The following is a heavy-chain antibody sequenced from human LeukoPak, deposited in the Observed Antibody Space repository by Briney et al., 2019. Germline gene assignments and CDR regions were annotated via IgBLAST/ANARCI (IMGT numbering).Heavy chain of an antibody. CDR2: IYASGST. CDR3: ARGGPPTVTRFDY. D-gene: IGHD4-17*01. J-gene: IGHJ4*02. V-gene: IGHV4-4*07. CDR1: GGSISDYY. Sequence: TSETLSLTCTVSGGSISDYYWSWIRQPAGKGLEWIGRIYASGSTNYNPSLKSRVNMSVDTSKNQFSLKLSSVTAADTAVYYCARGGPPTVTRFDYWGQGTLVTVS.